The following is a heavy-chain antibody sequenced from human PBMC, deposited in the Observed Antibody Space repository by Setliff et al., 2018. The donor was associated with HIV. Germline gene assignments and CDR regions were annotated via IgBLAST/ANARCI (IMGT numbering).Heavy chain of an antibody. Sequence: SETLSLTCAVSGGSFSVYYWSWIRQPPGKGLEWIGEINHSGSTNYNPSLKSRITISVDTSKDQFSLKLNSVTAADTAVYYCARGARLLAGYSDRWDYYYMAVWGKGTTVTVSS. D-gene: IGHD6-13*01. CDR3: ARGARLLAGYSDRWDYYYMAV. V-gene: IGHV4-34*01. CDR2: INHSGST. CDR1: GGSFSVYY. J-gene: IGHJ6*03.